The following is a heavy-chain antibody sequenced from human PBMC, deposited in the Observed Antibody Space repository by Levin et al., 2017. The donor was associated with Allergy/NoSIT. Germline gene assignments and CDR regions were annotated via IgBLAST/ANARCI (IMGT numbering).Heavy chain of an antibody. CDR1: GFTFSSYA. J-gene: IGHJ5*02. D-gene: IGHD6-13*01. CDR3: AKGRVAVVGPRSTGNWFDP. CDR2: ISGSGGGGST. V-gene: IGHV3-23*01. Sequence: GGSLRLSCVASGFTFSSYAMRWVRQAPGKGLEWVSGISGSGGGGSTYYADFVRGRFTISSDNSKNTLYLQMNSLRGEDTAVYYCAKGRVAVVGPRSTGNWFDPWGQGTLVTVAS.